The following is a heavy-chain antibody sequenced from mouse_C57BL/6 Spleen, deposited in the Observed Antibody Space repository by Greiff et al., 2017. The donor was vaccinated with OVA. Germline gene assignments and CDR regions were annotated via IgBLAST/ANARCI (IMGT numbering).Heavy chain of an antibody. D-gene: IGHD1-3*01. CDR2: IWRDGSK. V-gene: IGHV2-6-1*01. J-gene: IGHJ2*01. CDR1: GFSLTSYG. CDR3: ARHNSDYFDY. Sequence: VQLQESGPGLVAPSQSLSITCTVSGFSLTSYGINWVRQPPGQGLEWLVVIWRDGSKNYNTALKSRLSISKDISKSLVFLEMNSLQTDVTAMYYCARHNSDYFDYWGQGTTLTVSS.